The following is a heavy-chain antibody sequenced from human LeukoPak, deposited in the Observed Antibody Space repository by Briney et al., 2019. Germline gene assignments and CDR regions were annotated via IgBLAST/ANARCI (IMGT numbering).Heavy chain of an antibody. Sequence: GGSLRLSCAASGFTFSSYSMNWVRRAPGKGLEWVSSISSSSSYIYYADSVKGRFTISRDNAKNSLYLQMNSLRAEDTAVYYCASGVVVTADDAFDIWGQGTMVTVSS. CDR2: ISSSSSYI. J-gene: IGHJ3*02. CDR1: GFTFSSYS. V-gene: IGHV3-21*01. CDR3: ASGVVVTADDAFDI. D-gene: IGHD2-21*02.